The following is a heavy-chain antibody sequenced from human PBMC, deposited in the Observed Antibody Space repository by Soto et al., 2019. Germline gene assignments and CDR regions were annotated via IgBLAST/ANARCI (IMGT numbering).Heavy chain of an antibody. D-gene: IGHD1-26*01. CDR1: GFSVTTGGVS. V-gene: IGHV2-5*01. CDR2: IYWNDDK. Sequence: QITLKESGPTLVKPTQTLTLTCTFSGFSVTTGGVSVGWIRQPPGKALEWLALIYWNDDKHYSPSLKSRLTITKDTSKSQVVLTMTNLDPVDTATYFCAHINSPYSGSYYWFDPWGQGTLVTVSS. CDR3: AHINSPYSGSYYWFDP. J-gene: IGHJ5*02.